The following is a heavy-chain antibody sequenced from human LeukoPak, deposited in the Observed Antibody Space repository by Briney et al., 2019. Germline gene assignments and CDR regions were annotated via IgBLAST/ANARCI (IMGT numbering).Heavy chain of an antibody. V-gene: IGHV1-69*13. CDR3: ARGRHFRGYSGYDYGVY. J-gene: IGHJ4*02. D-gene: IGHD5-12*01. CDR2: VIPIFGTA. Sequence: SVTVSFKASGGTFSIYAISWVRQAPGQGLEWMGGVIPIFGTANYAQKFQGRVTITADESTSTAYMELNSLRSEDTAVYYCARGRHFRGYSGYDYGVYWGQGTLVTVSS. CDR1: GGTFSIYA.